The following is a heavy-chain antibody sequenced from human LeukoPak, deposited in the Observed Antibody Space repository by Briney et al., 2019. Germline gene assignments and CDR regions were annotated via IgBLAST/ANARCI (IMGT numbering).Heavy chain of an antibody. D-gene: IGHD3-3*01. V-gene: IGHV3-74*01. CDR2: INSDGSST. J-gene: IGHJ4*02. CDR3: ASTDFWSGYQFDY. Sequence: GGSLRLSCAASRFTFSSYWMHWVRQAPGKGLVWVSRINSDGSSTSYADSVKGRFTISRDNAKNTLYLQMNSLRAEDTAVYYCASTDFWSGYQFDYWGQGTLVTVSS. CDR1: RFTFSSYW.